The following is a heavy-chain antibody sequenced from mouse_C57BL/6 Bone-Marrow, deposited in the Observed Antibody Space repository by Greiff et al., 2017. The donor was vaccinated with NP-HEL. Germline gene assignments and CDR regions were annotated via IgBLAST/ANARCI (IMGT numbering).Heavy chain of an antibody. CDR2: IYPRDGST. D-gene: IGHD1-1*01. Sequence: VQLLQSDAELVKPGASVKISCKVSGYTFTDHTIHWMKQRPEQGLEWIGYIYPRDGSTKYNEKFKGKATLTADKSSSTAYMELRSLTSEDSAVYFCARPYYYGSFFDYWGQGTTLTVSS. J-gene: IGHJ2*01. CDR1: GYTFTDHT. CDR3: ARPYYYGSFFDY. V-gene: IGHV1-78*01.